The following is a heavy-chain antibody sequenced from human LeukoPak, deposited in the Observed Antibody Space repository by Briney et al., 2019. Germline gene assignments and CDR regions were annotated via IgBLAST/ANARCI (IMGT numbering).Heavy chain of an antibody. Sequence: ASVKVSCKASGYTFTSYGFSWVRQAPGQGLEWMGWISAYNGNTNYAQNLQGRVTMTTDTSTSTAYMELRSLRSDDTAVYYCARDRAPGYSGYYFDYWGQGTLVTVSS. D-gene: IGHD2-21*01. CDR1: GYTFTSYG. J-gene: IGHJ4*02. V-gene: IGHV1-18*01. CDR2: ISAYNGNT. CDR3: ARDRAPGYSGYYFDY.